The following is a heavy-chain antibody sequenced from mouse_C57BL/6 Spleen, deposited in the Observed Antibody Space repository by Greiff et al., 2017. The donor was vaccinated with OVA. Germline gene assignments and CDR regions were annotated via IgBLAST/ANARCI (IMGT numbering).Heavy chain of an antibody. CDR2: INPGSGGT. CDR1: GYAFTNYL. Sequence: QVQLQQSGAELVRPGTSVKVSCKASGYAFTNYLIEWVKQRPGQGLEWIGVINPGSGGTNYNEKFKGKATLTADKSSSTAYMQLSSLTSEDSAVYFCARGQLGLDWYFDVWGTGTTVTGSS. V-gene: IGHV1-54*01. D-gene: IGHD4-1*02. J-gene: IGHJ1*03. CDR3: ARGQLGLDWYFDV.